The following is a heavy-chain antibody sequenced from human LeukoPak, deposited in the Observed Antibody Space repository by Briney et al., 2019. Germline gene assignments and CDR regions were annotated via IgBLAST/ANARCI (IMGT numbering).Heavy chain of an antibody. CDR3: ARWAWYDSSGIAFDP. J-gene: IGHJ5*02. CDR1: GGTFSSYA. Sequence: RSSVKVSCKASGGTFSSYAISWVRQAPGQGLEWMGGIIPIFGTANYAQKFQGRVTITRNTSISTAYMELSSLRSEDTAVYYCARWAWYDSSGIAFDPWGQGTLVTVSS. D-gene: IGHD3-22*01. CDR2: IIPIFGTA. V-gene: IGHV1-69*05.